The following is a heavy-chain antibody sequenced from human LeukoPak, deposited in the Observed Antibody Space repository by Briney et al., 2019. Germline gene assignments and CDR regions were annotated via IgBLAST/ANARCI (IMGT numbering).Heavy chain of an antibody. CDR2: IYHTGST. CDR3: ARAGWIITSGIDY. V-gene: IGHV4-38-2*01. CDR1: GYSISRGCY. D-gene: IGHD3-10*01. Sequence: SETLSPTCGVSGYSISRGCYWAWIRQPPGKGLEWIGTIYHTGSTYYTPSLGSRVTISVDTSKNEFSLNLNSVTAADTAVYYCARAGWIITSGIDYWGQGALVTVSS. J-gene: IGHJ4*02.